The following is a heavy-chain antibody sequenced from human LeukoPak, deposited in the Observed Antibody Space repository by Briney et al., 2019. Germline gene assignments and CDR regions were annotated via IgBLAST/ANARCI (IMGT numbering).Heavy chain of an antibody. D-gene: IGHD4-17*01. J-gene: IGHJ4*02. V-gene: IGHV3-74*01. Sequence: GGSLRLSCAASGFTFSSYWMHWVRQAPGKGLVWVSHISSDGTSTSYADSVKGRFTISRDNAKNTMYLQMSSLRAEDTAVYYCARDEPTVTTGPPVGYWGQGTLVTVSS. CDR3: ARDEPTVTTGPPVGY. CDR1: GFTFSSYW. CDR2: ISSDGTST.